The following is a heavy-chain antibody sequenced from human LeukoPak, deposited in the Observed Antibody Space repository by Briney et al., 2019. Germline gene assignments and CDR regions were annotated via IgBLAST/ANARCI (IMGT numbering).Heavy chain of an antibody. Sequence: SETLSLTCAVYGGSFSGYYWSWIRQPPGKGLEWIGEINHSGSTNYNPSLKSRVTISVDTSKNQFSLKLSSVTAADTVVYYCARGRSRGYSYGYSSWGQGTLVTVSS. V-gene: IGHV4-34*01. J-gene: IGHJ4*02. CDR1: GGSFSGYY. CDR3: ARGRSRGYSYGYSS. CDR2: INHSGST. D-gene: IGHD5-18*01.